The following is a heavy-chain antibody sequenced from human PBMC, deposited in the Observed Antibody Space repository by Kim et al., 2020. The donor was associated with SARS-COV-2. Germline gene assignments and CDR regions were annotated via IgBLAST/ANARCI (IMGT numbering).Heavy chain of an antibody. J-gene: IGHJ4*02. V-gene: IGHV3-23*01. CDR2: ISGSGGST. CDR1: GFTFSSYA. D-gene: IGHD2-21*01. Sequence: GGSLRLSCAASGFTFSSYAMSWVRQAPGKGLEWVSAISGSGGSTYYADSVKGRFTISRDNSKNTLYLQMNSLRAEDTAVYYCAKDVGTFRVETIPFDYWGQGTLVTVSS. CDR3: AKDVGTFRVETIPFDY.